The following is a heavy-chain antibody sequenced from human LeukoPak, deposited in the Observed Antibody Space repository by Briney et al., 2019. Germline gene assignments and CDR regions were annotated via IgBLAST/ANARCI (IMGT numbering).Heavy chain of an antibody. J-gene: IGHJ6*02. CDR1: GFTFSDYY. CDR2: ISSSGSTI. D-gene: IGHD3-9*01. Sequence: GGSLRLSCAASGFTFSDYYMSWIRQAPGKGLEWVAYISSSGSTIYYADSVKGRFTISRDNAKNSLCLQMNSLRAEDTAVYYCARGYYDILTGYYYYYYYGMDVWGQGTTVTVSS. V-gene: IGHV3-11*01. CDR3: ARGYYDILTGYYYYYYYGMDV.